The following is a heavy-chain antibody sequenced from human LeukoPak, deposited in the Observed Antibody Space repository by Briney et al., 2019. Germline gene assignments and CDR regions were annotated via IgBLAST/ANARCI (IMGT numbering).Heavy chain of an antibody. Sequence: PSETLSLTCTVSGGSISTYYWTWIRQPPGKGLEWIGYIYYSGSTNYNPSLKSRVTISLDTSKNQFSLKLSSVTAADTAVYYCVRDWCMGTVGNWFDPWGQGILVTVSS. CDR1: GGSISTYY. J-gene: IGHJ5*02. CDR2: IYYSGST. CDR3: VRDWCMGTVGNWFDP. D-gene: IGHD2-8*01. V-gene: IGHV4-59*01.